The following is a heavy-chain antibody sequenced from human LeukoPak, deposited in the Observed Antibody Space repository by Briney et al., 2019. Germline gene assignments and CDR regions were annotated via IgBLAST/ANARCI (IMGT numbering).Heavy chain of an antibody. CDR1: GYTFTSYG. Sequence: ASVKVSCKASGYTFTSYGISWVRQAPGQGLEWMGIINPSGGSTSYAQKFQGRVTMTRDTSTSTVYMELSSLRSEDTAVYYCATYGGTIPHHAFDIWGQGTMVTVSS. CDR3: ATYGGTIPHHAFDI. CDR2: INPSGGST. V-gene: IGHV1-46*01. D-gene: IGHD4-23*01. J-gene: IGHJ3*02.